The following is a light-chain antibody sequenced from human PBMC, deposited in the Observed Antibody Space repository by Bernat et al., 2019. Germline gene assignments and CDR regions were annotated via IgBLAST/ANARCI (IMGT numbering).Light chain of an antibody. Sequence: QSAWTQPASVSGSPGQSITISCTGTSSDVGSYNLVSWYQQHPGKAPKLMIYEVSKRPSGVSNRFSGSKSGNTASLTISGLQAEDEADYYCCSYAGSSSVVFGGGTKLTVL. CDR3: CSYAGSSSVV. CDR1: SSDVGSYNL. CDR2: EVS. V-gene: IGLV2-23*02. J-gene: IGLJ2*01.